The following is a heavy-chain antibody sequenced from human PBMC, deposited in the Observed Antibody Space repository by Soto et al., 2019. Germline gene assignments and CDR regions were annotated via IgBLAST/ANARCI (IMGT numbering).Heavy chain of an antibody. CDR1: GFTFADYA. CDR3: AKDGSHSGYDLDS. J-gene: IGHJ4*02. Sequence: GGSLRLSCAASGFTFADYAMHWVRQAPWKCLEWVSGISWNSGSGAPTYYADSAKGRFTISRDNSKNTLYLQMNSLRDEDTAMYYGAKDGSHSGYDLDSWGQGILVTVSS. CDR2: ISWNSGSGAPT. V-gene: IGHV3-9*01. D-gene: IGHD5-12*01.